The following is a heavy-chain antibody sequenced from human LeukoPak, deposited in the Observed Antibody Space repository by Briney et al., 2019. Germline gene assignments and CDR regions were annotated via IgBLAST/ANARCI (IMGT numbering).Heavy chain of an antibody. J-gene: IGHJ6*02. D-gene: IGHD3-10*01. CDR1: GYSFTSYW. V-gene: IGHV5-51*01. CDR2: IYPGDSDT. Sequence: GESLKISCKGSGYSFTSYWIGWVRQMPGKGLEWMGIIYPGDSDTRYSPSFQGQVTISADKSISTAYLQWSSLRSEDTAVYYCAIPVGYYGSGSYYNGNGVYYYYGMDVWGQGTTVTVSS. CDR3: AIPVGYYGSGSYYNGNGVYYYYGMDV.